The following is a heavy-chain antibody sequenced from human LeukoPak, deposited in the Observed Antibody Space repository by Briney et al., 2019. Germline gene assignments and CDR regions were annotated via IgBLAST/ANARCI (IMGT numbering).Heavy chain of an antibody. Sequence: GGSLRLSCAASGFTFSSYSMNWVRQAPGKGLEWVSSISSSSYIYYADSVKGRFTISRDNAKNSLYLQMNSLRAEDTAVYYCARDLAGYDSSGYPDYWGQGTLVTVSS. D-gene: IGHD3-22*01. CDR1: GFTFSSYS. J-gene: IGHJ4*02. V-gene: IGHV3-21*01. CDR2: ISSSSYI. CDR3: ARDLAGYDSSGYPDY.